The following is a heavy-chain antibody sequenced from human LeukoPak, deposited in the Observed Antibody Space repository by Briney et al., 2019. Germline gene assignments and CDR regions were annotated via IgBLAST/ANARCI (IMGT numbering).Heavy chain of an antibody. V-gene: IGHV1-69*13. CDR1: GGTLSSYA. Sequence: SVKVSCKASGGTLSSYAISWVRQAPGQGLEWMGGIIPIFGTANYAQKFQGRVTITADESTSTAYMELSSLRSEDTAVYYCARSRFGEPCFDYWGQGTLVTVSS. J-gene: IGHJ4*02. CDR3: ARSRFGEPCFDY. D-gene: IGHD3-10*01. CDR2: IIPIFGTA.